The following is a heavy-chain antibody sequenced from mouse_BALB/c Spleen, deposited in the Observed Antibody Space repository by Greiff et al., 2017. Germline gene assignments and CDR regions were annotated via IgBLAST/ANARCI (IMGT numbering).Heavy chain of an antibody. CDR1: GFTFSSYT. CDR2: ISSGGSYT. Sequence: EVMLVESGGGLVKPGGSLKLSCAASGFTFSSYTMSWVRQTPEKRLEWVATISSGGSYTYYPDSVKGRFTISRDNAKNTLYLQMSSLKSEDTAMYYCTRDGYSWFAYWGQGTLVTVSA. CDR3: TRDGYSWFAY. D-gene: IGHD2-3*01. J-gene: IGHJ3*01. V-gene: IGHV5-6-4*01.